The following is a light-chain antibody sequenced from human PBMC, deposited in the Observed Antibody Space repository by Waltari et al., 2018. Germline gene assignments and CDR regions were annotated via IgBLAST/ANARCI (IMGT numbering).Light chain of an antibody. CDR2: EAS. CDR1: QSVSRF. J-gene: IGKJ1*01. V-gene: IGKV3-20*01. Sequence: IVLTQSPGTLSFPPAARATLSCRASQSVSRFLAWYQQKPGQAPRLLIYEASSRATDIPDRFSGSGSGTDFSLTISRLEPEDFAVYYCQKYGTLPATFGQGTKVEIK. CDR3: QKYGTLPAT.